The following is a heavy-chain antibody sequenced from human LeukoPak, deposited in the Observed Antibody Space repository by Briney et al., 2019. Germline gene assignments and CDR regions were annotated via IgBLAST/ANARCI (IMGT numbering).Heavy chain of an antibody. J-gene: IGHJ4*02. CDR2: ISSSSSYI. CDR1: GFSLSDHY. V-gene: IGHV3-21*01. CDR3: ARERIQDY. D-gene: IGHD2/OR15-2a*01. Sequence: AGGSLRLSCAASGFSLSDHYMDWVRQAPGKGLEWVSSISSSSSYIYYADSVKGRFTISRDNAKNSLYLQMNSLRAEDTAVYYCARERIQDYWGQGTLVTVSS.